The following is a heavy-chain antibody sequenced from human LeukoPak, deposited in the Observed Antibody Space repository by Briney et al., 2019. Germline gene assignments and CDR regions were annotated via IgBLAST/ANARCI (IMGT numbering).Heavy chain of an antibody. V-gene: IGHV3-7*01. Sequence: GGSLRLSCAASGFTFSNYWINWVRQAPGKGLEWVANINQDGSEKYYVDSVKGRFTISRDNAKDSLYLQMSSLRAEDTAVYYCARTYRNGDRFCSVYWGQGTLVTVSS. CDR2: INQDGSEK. CDR1: GFTFSNYW. D-gene: IGHD5-24*01. J-gene: IGHJ4*02. CDR3: ARTYRNGDRFCSVY.